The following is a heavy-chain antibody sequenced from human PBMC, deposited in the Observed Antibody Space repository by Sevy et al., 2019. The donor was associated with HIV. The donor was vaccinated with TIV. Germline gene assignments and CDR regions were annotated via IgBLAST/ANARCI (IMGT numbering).Heavy chain of an antibody. Sequence: SETLSLTCAVYGGSFSGYYWSWIRQPPGKELEWIGEINHSGSTNYNPSLKSRVTISVDTSKNQFSLKLSSVTAADTAVYYCARGRPYYDFWSGFIDAFDIWGQGTMVTVSS. CDR3: ARGRPYYDFWSGFIDAFDI. J-gene: IGHJ3*02. V-gene: IGHV4-34*01. CDR2: INHSGST. CDR1: GGSFSGYY. D-gene: IGHD3-3*01.